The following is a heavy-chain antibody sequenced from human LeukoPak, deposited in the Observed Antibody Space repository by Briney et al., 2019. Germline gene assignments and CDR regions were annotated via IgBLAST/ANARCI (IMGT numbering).Heavy chain of an antibody. CDR1: GDSFSGHY. CDR3: ARDLVTVTKGFDI. CDR2: ISHIGRT. Sequence: SETLSLTCAVSGDSFSGHYWTWIRESPGTGLEWIGYISHIGRTNYNPSLKSRVTISIDTSKNQFSLKLRSVTAADTAVYYCARDLVTVTKGFDIWGQGTMVSVSS. D-gene: IGHD4-17*01. V-gene: IGHV4-59*11. J-gene: IGHJ3*02.